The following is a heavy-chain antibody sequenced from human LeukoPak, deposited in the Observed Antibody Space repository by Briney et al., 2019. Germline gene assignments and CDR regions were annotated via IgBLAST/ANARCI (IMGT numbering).Heavy chain of an antibody. D-gene: IGHD7-27*01. Sequence: SKTQSLTCSVSGYSISSGNYWGWIRPPPGKGLEWIGSMYHSGDTNYNPSLKSRVTISVDTSKNQFSLKLSSVTAADTAVYYCARELGSWFDPWGQGTLVIVSS. CDR1: GYSISSGNY. J-gene: IGHJ5*02. CDR3: ARELGSWFDP. CDR2: MYHSGDT. V-gene: IGHV4-38-2*02.